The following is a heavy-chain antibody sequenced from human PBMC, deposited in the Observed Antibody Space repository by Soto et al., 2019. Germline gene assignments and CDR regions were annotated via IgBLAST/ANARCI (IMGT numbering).Heavy chain of an antibody. Sequence: GGSLRLSCAASGFTFSSYAMHWVRQAPGKGLEWVAVISYDGSNKYYADSVKGRFTISRDNSKNTLYLQMNSLIAEDTAVYYCARESITYYYYYGMDVWGQGTTVTVSS. V-gene: IGHV3-30-3*01. D-gene: IGHD3-10*01. CDR1: GFTFSSYA. J-gene: IGHJ6*02. CDR2: ISYDGSNK. CDR3: ARESITYYYYYGMDV.